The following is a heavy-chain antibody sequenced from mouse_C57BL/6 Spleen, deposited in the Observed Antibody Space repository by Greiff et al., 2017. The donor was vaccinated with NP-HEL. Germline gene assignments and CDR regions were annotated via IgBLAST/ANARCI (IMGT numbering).Heavy chain of an antibody. D-gene: IGHD4-1*01. CDR3: ARVGRAWFAY. CDR1: GYTFTDYN. V-gene: IGHV1-18*01. CDR2: INPNNGGT. J-gene: IGHJ3*01. Sequence: EVQLQQSGPELVKPGASVKIPCKASGYTFTDYNMDWVKQSHGKSLEWIGDINPNNGGTIYNQKFKGKATLTVDKSSSTAYMELRSLTSEDTAVYYCARVGRAWFAYWGQGTLVTVSA.